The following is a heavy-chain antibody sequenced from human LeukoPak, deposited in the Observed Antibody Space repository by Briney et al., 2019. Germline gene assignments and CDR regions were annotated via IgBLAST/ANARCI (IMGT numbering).Heavy chain of an antibody. D-gene: IGHD2-15*01. J-gene: IGHJ4*02. CDR3: ARRRCSGGSCYSDY. V-gene: IGHV1-18*04. CDR1: GYTFTSYG. Sequence: GASVKVSCKASGYTFTSYGISWVRQAPGQGLEWMGWISAYNGNTNYAQKLQGRGTMTTDTSTSTAYMELRSLRSDDTAVYYCARRRCSGGSCYSDYWGQGTLVTVSS. CDR2: ISAYNGNT.